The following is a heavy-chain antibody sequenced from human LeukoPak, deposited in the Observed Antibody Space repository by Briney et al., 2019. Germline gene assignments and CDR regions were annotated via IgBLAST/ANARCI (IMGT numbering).Heavy chain of an antibody. J-gene: IGHJ4*02. Sequence: AGGSLRLSCAASGFTFSNYAMSWVRQAPGKGLEWVSAFSGSGGSTYYAKSVKGRFTISRDISKNTLYLQMNSLRAEDTAVYYCAKGPKQLLVGSRGYYFDYWGQGTLVTVSS. CDR2: FSGSGGST. D-gene: IGHD6-13*01. CDR1: GFTFSNYA. V-gene: IGHV3-23*01. CDR3: AKGPKQLLVGSRGYYFDY.